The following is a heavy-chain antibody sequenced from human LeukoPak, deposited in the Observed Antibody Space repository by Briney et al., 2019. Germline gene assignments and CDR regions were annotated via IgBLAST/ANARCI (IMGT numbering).Heavy chain of an antibody. V-gene: IGHV5-51*01. D-gene: IGHD3-22*01. Sequence: GESLKISCKGSGYSFTSYWIGWVRQMPGKGLEWMGIIYPGDSDTRYSPSFQGQVTISADKSTSTAYLQWSSLKASDTAMYYCARHLVPESGFDAFDIWGQGTKVTVSS. CDR1: GYSFTSYW. CDR2: IYPGDSDT. J-gene: IGHJ3*02. CDR3: ARHLVPESGFDAFDI.